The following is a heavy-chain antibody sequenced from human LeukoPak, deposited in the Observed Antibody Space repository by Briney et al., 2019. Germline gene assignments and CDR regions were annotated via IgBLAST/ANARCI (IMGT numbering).Heavy chain of an antibody. CDR2: TSSSDAGT. J-gene: IGHJ4*02. V-gene: IGHV3-23*01. D-gene: IGHD2-21*01. CDR1: GFTFSSYG. Sequence: PGGSLRLSCAASGFTFSSYGMHWVRQAPGKGLEWVSATSSSDAGTYYADSVRGRFTISRDNSKNTLYLQMNSLRVEDAAVYYCARAPVTSCRGAYCYPFDYWGQGTLVTVSS. CDR3: ARAPVTSCRGAYCYPFDY.